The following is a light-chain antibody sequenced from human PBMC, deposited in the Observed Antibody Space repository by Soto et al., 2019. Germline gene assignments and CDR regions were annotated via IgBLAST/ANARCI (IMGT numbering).Light chain of an antibody. Sequence: QSALTQPASVSGSPGQSITIFCTGTISDVGRYNYVSWYQHHPGKAPQLMIYEVSNRPSGVSNRFSGSKSGNTASLTISGLQAEDEADYYCSSYTSSSTYVFGTGTKVTVL. CDR3: SSYTSSSTYV. V-gene: IGLV2-14*01. J-gene: IGLJ1*01. CDR2: EVS. CDR1: ISDVGRYNY.